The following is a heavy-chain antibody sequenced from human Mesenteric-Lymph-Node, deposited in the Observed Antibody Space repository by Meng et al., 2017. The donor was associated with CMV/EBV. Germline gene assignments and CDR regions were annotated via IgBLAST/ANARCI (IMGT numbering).Heavy chain of an antibody. CDR2: IYYTGGT. Sequence: SETLSLTCTVSGGSISGYYWSWIRQAPGKGLEWVGYIYYTGGTNYNPSLESRATISLDRTKSQFSLKLTSVTPADTAVYYCARVRGGFDPWGQGILVTVSS. V-gene: IGHV4-59*01. CDR3: ARVRGGFDP. CDR1: GGSISGYY. D-gene: IGHD2-15*01. J-gene: IGHJ5*02.